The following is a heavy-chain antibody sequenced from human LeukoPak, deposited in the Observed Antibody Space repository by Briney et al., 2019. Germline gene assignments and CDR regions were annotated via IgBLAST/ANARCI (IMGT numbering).Heavy chain of an antibody. D-gene: IGHD5-18*01. CDR2: IIPIFGTA. V-gene: IGHV1-69*01. J-gene: IGHJ4*02. Sequence: QAXGQGLEWXGGIIPIFGTANYAQRFQGRVTITADESTSTAYMELRSLRSDDTAVYYCATGGYSYGYFDYWGQGTLVTVSS. CDR3: ATGGYSYGYFDY.